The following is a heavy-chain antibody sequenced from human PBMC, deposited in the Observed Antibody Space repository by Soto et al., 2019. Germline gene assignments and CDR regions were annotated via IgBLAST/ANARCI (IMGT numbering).Heavy chain of an antibody. J-gene: IGHJ4*02. Sequence: QVQLQQSGAGLLKPSETLSLTCAVYGESFSAYIWTWIRQTPGKGLQWIGQINHSGSASYNPSLKSRVTISVHTSNSQFSLELSSVTAADTAVYYWARGLITGSHYSGGWYYFDSWGQGTQVTVSS. V-gene: IGHV4-34*01. CDR1: GESFSAYI. CDR3: ARGLITGSHYSGGWYYFDS. D-gene: IGHD6-19*01. CDR2: INHSGSA.